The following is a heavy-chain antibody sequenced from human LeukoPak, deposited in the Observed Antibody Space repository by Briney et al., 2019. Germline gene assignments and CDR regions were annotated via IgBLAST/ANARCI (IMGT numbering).Heavy chain of an antibody. V-gene: IGHV4-39*01. CDR2: IYYSGNT. J-gene: IGHJ5*02. Sequence: SETLSLTCTVSGGSISSSSYSWGWIRQPPGKGLEWIGSIYYSGNTYYNPSLKSRVTIPVNTSKNQFSLKLSSVTAADTAVYYCAITVEQPRKNWFDPWGQATLVTVSS. CDR3: AITVEQPRKNWFDP. CDR1: GGSISSSSYS. D-gene: IGHD1/OR15-1a*01.